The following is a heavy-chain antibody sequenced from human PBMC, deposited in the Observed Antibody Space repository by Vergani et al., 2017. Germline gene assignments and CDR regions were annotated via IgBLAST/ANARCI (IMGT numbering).Heavy chain of an antibody. J-gene: IGHJ4*02. CDR3: AREDPYGGYFDH. D-gene: IGHD4-23*01. V-gene: IGHV4-4*01. Sequence: VQLVESGGGLVKPGGSLRLSCAASGFPFSNAWMSWVRQPPGKGLEWIGEINHSGSTNYNPSLKSRVPISVDTSKNQFYLTLTSVTAADTAGYSCAREDPYGGYFDHWGQGTLVTVSS. CDR2: INHSGST. CDR1: GFPFSNAW.